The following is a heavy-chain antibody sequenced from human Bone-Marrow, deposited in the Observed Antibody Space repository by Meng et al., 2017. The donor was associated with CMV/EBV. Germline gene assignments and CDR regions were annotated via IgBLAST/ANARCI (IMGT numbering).Heavy chain of an antibody. CDR1: GFSLSTSGVG. J-gene: IGHJ4*02. D-gene: IGHD3-22*01. CDR3: AHRRGNSSPWAWGDFDY. CDR2: IYWDGDK. Sequence: QITLKESGLALVNPTQPLTLPFPFSGFSLSTSGVGVGWIRQPPGKALELLAVIYWDGDKRYNPSLKSRLTITKDTSKNQVVLAMTNMDPVDTATYYCAHRRGNSSPWAWGDFDYWGQGTLVTVYS. V-gene: IGHV2-5*02.